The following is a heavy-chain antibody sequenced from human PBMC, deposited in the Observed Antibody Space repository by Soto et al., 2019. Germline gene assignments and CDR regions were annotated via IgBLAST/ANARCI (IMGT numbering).Heavy chain of an antibody. J-gene: IGHJ6*02. V-gene: IGHV3-30*18. Sequence: QVQLVESGGGVVQPGRSLRLSCAASGFTFSSYGMHWVRQAPGKGLEWVAVISYDGSNKYYADSVKGRFTISRDNSKNTLYLQMNSLRAEDTAVYYCGKESGRNYYYYGMDVWGQGTTVTVSS. CDR2: ISYDGSNK. CDR1: GFTFSSYG. CDR3: GKESGRNYYYYGMDV. D-gene: IGHD6-25*01.